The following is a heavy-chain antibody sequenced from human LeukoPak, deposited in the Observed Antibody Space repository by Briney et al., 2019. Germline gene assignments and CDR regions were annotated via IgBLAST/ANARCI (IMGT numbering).Heavy chain of an antibody. CDR3: ARAPQDYDFWSGYPGGAFDI. Sequence: SETLSLTCTVSGGSISSSSYYWSWIRQPAGKGLEWIGRIYTSGSTNYNPSLKSRVTISVDTSKNQFSLKLSSVTAADTAVYYCARAPQDYDFWSGYPGGAFDIWGQGTMVTVSS. J-gene: IGHJ3*02. V-gene: IGHV4-61*02. D-gene: IGHD3-3*01. CDR2: IYTSGST. CDR1: GGSISSSSYY.